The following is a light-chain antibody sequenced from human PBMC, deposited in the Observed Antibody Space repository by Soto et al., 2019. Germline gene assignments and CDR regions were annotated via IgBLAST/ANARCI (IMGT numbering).Light chain of an antibody. V-gene: IGLV1-44*01. Sequence: QLVLTQPPSASGTPGQRVTISCSGSSSNIGSYSVNWYQQLPGTAPKLLIYSSNQRPSGAPDRFSGSKSGTSASLAISGLQSEDEADYYCAAWDDSLNGVVFGGGTQLTVL. CDR2: SSN. CDR1: SSNIGSYS. CDR3: AAWDDSLNGVV. J-gene: IGLJ2*01.